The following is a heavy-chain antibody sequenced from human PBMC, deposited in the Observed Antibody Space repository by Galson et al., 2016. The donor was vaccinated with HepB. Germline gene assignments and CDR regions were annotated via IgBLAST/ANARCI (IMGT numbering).Heavy chain of an antibody. CDR2: IGAYNGNT. CDR1: GYTFTSSD. CDR3: AAHSGTRSWGRKALDY. J-gene: IGHJ4*02. D-gene: IGHD1-26*01. Sequence: SVKVSCKASGYTFTSSDINWVRQAPGQGLEWMGWIGAYNGNTHSAQKFQDRVTLTRNTFTTTVYLELRSLRLDDTAVYYCAAHSGTRSWGRKALDYWGQGTLITVSS. V-gene: IGHV1-18*01.